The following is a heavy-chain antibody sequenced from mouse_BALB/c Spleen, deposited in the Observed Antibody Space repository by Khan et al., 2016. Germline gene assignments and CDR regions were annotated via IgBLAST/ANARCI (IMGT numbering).Heavy chain of an antibody. D-gene: IGHD2-1*01. V-gene: IGHV5-6-5*01. CDR3: AREVYYAFDY. CDR1: GFTFSSYA. Sequence: EVELVESGGGLVKPGGSLKLSCAASGFTFSSYAMSWVRQTPEKRLEWVASISSGGSTYYPDSVKGRFTISRDNARNILYLKMSSLRSEDTAMYYCAREVYYAFDYWGQGTTLTVSS. CDR2: ISSGGST. J-gene: IGHJ2*01.